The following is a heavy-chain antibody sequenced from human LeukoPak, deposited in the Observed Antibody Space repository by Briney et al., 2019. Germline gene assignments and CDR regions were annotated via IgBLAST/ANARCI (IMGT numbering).Heavy chain of an antibody. CDR2: ISSRSSYT. D-gene: IGHD1-26*01. V-gene: IGHV3-11*06. CDR3: ARDRPVGATLDY. CDR1: GFTFSDYY. J-gene: IGHJ4*02. Sequence: GGSLRLSCAASGFTFSDYYMSWIRQAPGKGLEWVSYISSRSSYTKYADSVEGRLTISRDNAKNSLYLQMNSLRAEDTAVYYCARDRPVGATLDYWGQGTLVTVSS.